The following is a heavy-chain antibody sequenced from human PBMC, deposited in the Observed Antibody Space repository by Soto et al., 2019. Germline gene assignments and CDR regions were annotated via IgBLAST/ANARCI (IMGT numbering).Heavy chain of an antibody. D-gene: IGHD5-12*01. CDR3: AKGLRFRGYY. J-gene: IGHJ4*02. CDR2: ISGSGGST. V-gene: IGHV3-23*01. CDR1: GFTFSSYA. Sequence: EVQLLESGGGLVQPGGSLRLSCAASGFTFSSYAMSWVRQAPGKGLEWVSAISGSGGSTYYADSVKGRFTISRDNYKSTRYLQMNSLRAEDTAVYYCAKGLRFRGYYWGQGTLVTVSS.